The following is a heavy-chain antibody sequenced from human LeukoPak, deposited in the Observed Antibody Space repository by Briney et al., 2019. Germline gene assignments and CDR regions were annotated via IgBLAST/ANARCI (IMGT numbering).Heavy chain of an antibody. J-gene: IGHJ4*02. CDR2: IYSGGST. CDR3: AREACSGGSCYFRC. Sequence: PGGSLRLSCAASGFTFSSYAMHWVRQAPGKGLEWVAVIYSGGSTYYADSVKGRFTISRDNSKNTLYLQMNSLRAEDTAVYYCAREACSGGSCYFRCWGQGTLVTVSS. D-gene: IGHD2-15*01. V-gene: IGHV3-53*01. CDR1: GFTFSSYA.